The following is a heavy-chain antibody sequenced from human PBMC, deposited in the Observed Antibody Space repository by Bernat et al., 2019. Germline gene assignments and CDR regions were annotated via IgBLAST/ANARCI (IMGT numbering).Heavy chain of an antibody. CDR3: ARSIPSIVARLPDY. D-gene: IGHD6-6*01. Sequence: QLQLQESGPGLVKPSETLSLTCTVSGGSISSSSYYWGWIRQPPGKGLEWIGSIYYSGSTYYNPSLKSRVTISVDTSKNQFSLKLSSVTAADTAVYYCARSIPSIVARLPDYWGQGTLVTVSS. V-gene: IGHV4-39*01. CDR1: GGSISSSSYY. CDR2: IYYSGST. J-gene: IGHJ4*02.